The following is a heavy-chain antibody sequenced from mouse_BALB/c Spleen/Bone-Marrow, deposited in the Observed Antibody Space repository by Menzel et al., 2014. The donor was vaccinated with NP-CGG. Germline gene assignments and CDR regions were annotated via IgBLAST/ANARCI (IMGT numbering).Heavy chain of an antibody. J-gene: IGHJ3*01. CDR3: ARGGYFGNAFAY. Sequence: QVQLKHSGPELVKPGALVKISCKASGYTFTNFDISWVQQRPGQGLEWIGWIYPGDGTTKYTEKFKGKASLTTDKSSSTAYMQLNSLTSDNSAVYFCARGGYFGNAFAYWGQGTLVSVSA. V-gene: IGHV1S56*01. CDR2: IYPGDGTT. CDR1: GYTFTNFD. D-gene: IGHD2-1*01.